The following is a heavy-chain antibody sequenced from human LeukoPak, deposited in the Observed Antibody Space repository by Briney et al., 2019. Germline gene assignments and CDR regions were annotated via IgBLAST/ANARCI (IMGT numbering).Heavy chain of an antibody. D-gene: IGHD2-8*01. V-gene: IGHV3-23*01. CDR2: ISGSGGTI. CDR1: GFTFSSSA. J-gene: IGHJ4*02. Sequence: PGGSLRLSCAASGFTFSSSATAWVRLAPGKGLEWVSSISGSGGTIHYADSVKGRFPISRDNSKSTLSLQMNSLRAEDTAIYYCARVVVSGNGDYFDFWGQGTLVTVAS. CDR3: ARVVVSGNGDYFDF.